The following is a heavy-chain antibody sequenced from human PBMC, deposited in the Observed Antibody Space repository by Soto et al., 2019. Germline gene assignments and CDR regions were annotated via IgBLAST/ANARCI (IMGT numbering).Heavy chain of an antibody. CDR3: ARIPARHGDYYWYFDL. CDR1: GGSISSYY. Sequence: QVQLQESGPGLVKPSETLSLTCTVSGGSISSYYWSWIRQPTGKGLEWIGYIYYSGSTNYNPSLNSRVTISVDTSKNLFSLKLSSVTAADTAVYYCARIPARHGDYYWYFDLWGRGTLVTVSS. J-gene: IGHJ2*01. D-gene: IGHD4-17*01. CDR2: IYYSGST. V-gene: IGHV4-59*01.